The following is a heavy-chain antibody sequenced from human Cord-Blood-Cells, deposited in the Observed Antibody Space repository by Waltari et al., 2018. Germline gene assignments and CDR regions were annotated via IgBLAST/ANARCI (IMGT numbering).Heavy chain of an antibody. D-gene: IGHD2-21*01. CDR2: INPNGGGT. J-gene: IGHJ4*02. CDR1: GYTFTGSY. CDR3: ARGEGVVVIAIDY. Sequence: QVQLVQSGAEVKKPGASVKVSCKASGYTFTGSYMHWVRQAPGQGLEWMGWINPNGGGTNYAQKFQGRVTRTRDTSISTAYMELSRLRSDDTAVYYCARGEGVVVIAIDYWGQGTLVTVSS. V-gene: IGHV1-2*02.